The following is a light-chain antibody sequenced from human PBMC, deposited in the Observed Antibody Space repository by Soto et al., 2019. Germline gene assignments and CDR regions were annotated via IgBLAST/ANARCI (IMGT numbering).Light chain of an antibody. CDR3: QQYGSSPRT. CDR1: QSVSSSY. J-gene: IGKJ2*01. CDR2: GAS. Sequence: EIVLTQSPGTLSLSPGERATLSCRASQSVSSSYLAWYQQTPGQPPRLLIYGASSRATSIPDRFSGSWSGTDFTLTISRLEPEDFAVYYCQQYGSSPRTFGQGTKLEIK. V-gene: IGKV3-20*01.